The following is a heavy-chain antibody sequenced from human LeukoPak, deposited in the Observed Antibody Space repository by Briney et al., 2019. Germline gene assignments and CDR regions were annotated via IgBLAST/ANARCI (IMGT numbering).Heavy chain of an antibody. V-gene: IGHV3-23*01. Sequence: PGGSLRLSCAASGFTFSSYAMTWVRQAPGKGLEWVSTISGSGGGTYYADSVKGRFTISRDNSKNTLYLQMYSLRAEDTAVYYLAKDLTGWNDVGGWFDPWGQGTLVTVSS. CDR2: ISGSGGGT. D-gene: IGHD1-1*01. J-gene: IGHJ5*02. CDR3: AKDLTGWNDVGGWFDP. CDR1: GFTFSSYA.